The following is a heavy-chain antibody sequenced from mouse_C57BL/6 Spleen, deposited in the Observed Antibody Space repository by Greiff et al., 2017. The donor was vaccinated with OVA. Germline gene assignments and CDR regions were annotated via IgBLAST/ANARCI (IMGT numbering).Heavy chain of an antibody. CDR3: ARLGYGSSSYWYFDD. V-gene: IGHV1-59*01. CDR2: IDPSDSYT. Sequence: VQLQQPGAELVRPGTSVKLSCKASGYTFTSYWMHWVKQRPGQGLEWIGVIDPSDSYTNYNQKFKGKATLTVDTSSSTAYMQLSSLTSEDSAVYDCARLGYGSSSYWYFDDWGTGTTVTVSS. J-gene: IGHJ1*03. CDR1: GYTFTSYW. D-gene: IGHD1-1*01.